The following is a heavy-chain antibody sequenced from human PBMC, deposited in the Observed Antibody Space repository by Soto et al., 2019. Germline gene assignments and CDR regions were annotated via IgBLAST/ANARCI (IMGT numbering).Heavy chain of an antibody. Sequence: QVQLVESGGGLVKPGGSLRLSCAASGITFSDYYMHWIRQVAEKGLEWISYISSSSTYTNYADSVKGRFTISRDNARNSLYLQMNSLRAEDTAVYYRARNSRSLSDDSRGVDAFDIWGQGTVVTVSS. CDR2: ISSSSTYT. V-gene: IGHV3-11*05. CDR1: GITFSDYY. J-gene: IGHJ3*02. CDR3: ARNSRSLSDDSRGVDAFDI. D-gene: IGHD3-22*01.